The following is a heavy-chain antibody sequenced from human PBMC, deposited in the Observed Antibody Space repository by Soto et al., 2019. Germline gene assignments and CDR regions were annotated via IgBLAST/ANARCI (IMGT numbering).Heavy chain of an antibody. CDR3: AKDVDIVVVVADAFDI. D-gene: IGHD2-15*01. J-gene: IGHJ3*02. V-gene: IGHV3-30*18. CDR2: ISYDGSNK. CDR1: GFTFSSYG. Sequence: GGSLRLSCAASGFTFSSYGMHWVRQAPGKGLEWVAVISYDGSNKYYADSVKGRFTISRDNSKNTLYLQMNSLRAEDTAVYYCAKDVDIVVVVADAFDIWGQGTMVTVSS.